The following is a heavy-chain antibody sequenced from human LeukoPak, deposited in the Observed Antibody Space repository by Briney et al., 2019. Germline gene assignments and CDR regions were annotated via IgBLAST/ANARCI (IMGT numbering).Heavy chain of an antibody. CDR2: IRYDGSNK. Sequence: PGGSLRLSCAASGFTFSSYGMHWVRQAPGKGLEWVAFIRYDGSNKYYADSVKGRFTISRDNAKNSLYLQMNSLRAEDTAVYYCARQIVGAFDYWGQGTLVTVSS. CDR3: ARQIVGAFDY. CDR1: GFTFSSYG. J-gene: IGHJ4*02. V-gene: IGHV3-30*02. D-gene: IGHD1-26*01.